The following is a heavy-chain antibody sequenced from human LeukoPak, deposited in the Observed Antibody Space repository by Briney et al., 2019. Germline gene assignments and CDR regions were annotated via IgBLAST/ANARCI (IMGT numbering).Heavy chain of an antibody. Sequence: SGPTLVNATQTLTLTCPFAGFSLSTRGMRVSWIRHPPDKALEWLARIDWDDDKFYSTSLKTRLTISKDTSKNQVVLTMTNMDPVDTATYDCARTPDCGGDCYIDYWGQGTLVTVSS. CDR2: IDWDDDK. V-gene: IGHV2-70D*14. D-gene: IGHD2-21*02. CDR3: ARTPDCGGDCYIDY. J-gene: IGHJ4*02. CDR1: GFSLSTRGMR.